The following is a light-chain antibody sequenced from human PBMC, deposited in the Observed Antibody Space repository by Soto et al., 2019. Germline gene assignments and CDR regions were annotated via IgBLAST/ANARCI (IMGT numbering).Light chain of an antibody. Sequence: EIVMTQSPGTLSVSPGERATLSFRASRSVSGNLAWYQQKPGQAPRLLIYGPSTRATGIPARFSGSGSGTEFTLTISSLQSEDFAVYYCQQSNNWPRTFGQGTKVEVK. J-gene: IGKJ1*01. V-gene: IGKV3-15*01. CDR1: RSVSGN. CDR3: QQSNNWPRT. CDR2: GPS.